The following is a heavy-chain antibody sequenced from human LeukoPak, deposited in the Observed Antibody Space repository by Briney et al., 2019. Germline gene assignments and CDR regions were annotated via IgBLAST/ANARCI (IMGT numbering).Heavy chain of an antibody. J-gene: IGHJ4*02. Sequence: GGSLRLSCAASGFTFSSYGMSWVRQAPGQRLEWGSAISGSGGSTYYADSVKGRFTISRDNSKNTLYLQMNSLRAEDTAVYYCAKDLIAAAGRGNYWGQGTLVTVSS. CDR2: ISGSGGST. CDR3: AKDLIAAAGRGNY. CDR1: GFTFSSYG. V-gene: IGHV3-23*01. D-gene: IGHD6-13*01.